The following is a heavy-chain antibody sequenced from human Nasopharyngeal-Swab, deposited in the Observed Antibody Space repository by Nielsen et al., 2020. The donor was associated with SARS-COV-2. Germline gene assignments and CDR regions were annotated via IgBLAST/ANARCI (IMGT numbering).Heavy chain of an antibody. CDR1: GFTFSGYA. J-gene: IGHJ6*02. CDR2: IGGTGGST. V-gene: IGHV3-23*01. Sequence: GGSLRLSCAASGFTFSGYAMSWVRQAPGKGLEWVSAIGGTGGSTYYADSVKGQFTISRDNSKNTLYLQMNSLRAEDTAVYYCAKFLSLGVVDYYYYGMDVWGQGTTVTVSS. CDR3: AKFLSLGVVDYYYYGMDV. D-gene: IGHD3-3*01.